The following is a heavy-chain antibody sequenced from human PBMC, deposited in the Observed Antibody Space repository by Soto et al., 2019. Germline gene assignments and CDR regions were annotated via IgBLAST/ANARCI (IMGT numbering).Heavy chain of an antibody. D-gene: IGHD6-19*01. J-gene: IGHJ4*02. CDR2: IYYSGST. CDR1: GGSISSGGYY. Sequence: PSETLSLTCTVSGGSISSGGYYWSWIRQHPGKGLEWIGYIYYSGSTYYNPSLKSRVTISVDTSKNQFSLKLSSVTAADTAVYYCARKSSGWYPNFDYWGQGTLVTVSS. CDR3: ARKSSGWYPNFDY. V-gene: IGHV4-31*03.